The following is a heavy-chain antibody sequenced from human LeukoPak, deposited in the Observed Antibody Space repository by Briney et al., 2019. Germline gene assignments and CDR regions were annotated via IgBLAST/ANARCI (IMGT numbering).Heavy chain of an antibody. D-gene: IGHD1-26*01. Sequence: GGSLRLSCAASGFNFNIYTMSWVRQAQGKGLEWISAVGSGGTRYCADSVKGRFTISRDNSANTVSLQMDSLRADDTAMYYCAKMRGMPREAYHFDRWGQGTLVAVSS. CDR2: VGSGGTR. CDR3: AKMRGMPREAYHFDR. CDR1: GFNFNIYT. J-gene: IGHJ4*02. V-gene: IGHV3-23*01.